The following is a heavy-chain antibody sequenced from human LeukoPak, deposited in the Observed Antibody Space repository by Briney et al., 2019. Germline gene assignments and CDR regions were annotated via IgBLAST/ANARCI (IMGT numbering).Heavy chain of an antibody. CDR1: GFTFTTHW. V-gene: IGHV3-74*03. CDR3: AKDMGGYYDSSGYYPA. CDR2: ISPDGTSA. D-gene: IGHD3-22*01. Sequence: GGSLRLSCAASGFTFTTHWMYWVRQAPGKGLIWVSRISPDGTSATYADSVKGRFTISRDNAKNSLYLQMNSLRAEDTALYYCAKDMGGYYDSSGYYPAWGQGTLVTVSS. J-gene: IGHJ5*02.